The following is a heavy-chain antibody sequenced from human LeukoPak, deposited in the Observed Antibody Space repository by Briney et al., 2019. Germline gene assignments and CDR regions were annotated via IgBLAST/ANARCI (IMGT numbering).Heavy chain of an antibody. V-gene: IGHV3-66*02. J-gene: IGHJ6*03. Sequence: GGSLRLSCAASGFTVRNSYMSWVRQAPGKGLEWVSVIYSGGSTYYADSVKGRFTISRDNSKNTLYLQMNSLGDGDTAVYYCARDSGTTVTGYYYYYMDVWGKGTTVTVSS. CDR2: IYSGGST. D-gene: IGHD4-17*01. CDR3: ARDSGTTVTGYYYYYMDV. CDR1: GFTVRNSY.